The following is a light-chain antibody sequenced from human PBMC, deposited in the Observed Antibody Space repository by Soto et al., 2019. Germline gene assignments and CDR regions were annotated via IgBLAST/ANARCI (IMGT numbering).Light chain of an antibody. CDR2: DAS. CDR1: QSVSSSF. V-gene: IGKV3-20*01. Sequence: EIVLAQSPGTLSLSPGESATLSCRASQSVSSSFLAWYQQKPGQAPRLLIYDASNRATGIPARFSGSGSGTDFTLTISSLEPEDFAVYYCQQYGSSPFGGGTKVDIK. CDR3: QQYGSSP. J-gene: IGKJ4*01.